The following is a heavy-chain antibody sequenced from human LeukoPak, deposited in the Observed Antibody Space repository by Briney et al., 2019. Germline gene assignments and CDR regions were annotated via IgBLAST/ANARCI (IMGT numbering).Heavy chain of an antibody. CDR1: GFTFSSSW. Sequence: GGSLRLSCAASGFTFSSSWMTWVRQAPGKGLEGVANIKPDGNAKNYVDYVKGRFTISRDNAKNSLYLQLNSLRADDTAVYYCARDRAYNTFDYWGQGTLVAVSS. D-gene: IGHD1-14*01. CDR2: IKPDGNAK. J-gene: IGHJ4*02. V-gene: IGHV3-7*01. CDR3: ARDRAYNTFDY.